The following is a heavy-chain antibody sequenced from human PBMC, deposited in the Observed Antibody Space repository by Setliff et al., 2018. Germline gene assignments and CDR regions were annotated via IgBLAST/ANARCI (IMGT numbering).Heavy chain of an antibody. Sequence: LRLSCAASGFTFSSYAMTWVRQAPGKGLEWVSGISGYGSRTYYAGSVKGRSTISRDNSQNTMYLQMNSLRAEDTAVYYCIRDTSGRDAFDIWGQGTMVTVS. D-gene: IGHD6-19*01. J-gene: IGHJ3*02. V-gene: IGHV3-23*01. CDR3: IRDTSGRDAFDI. CDR2: ISGYGSRT. CDR1: GFTFSSYA.